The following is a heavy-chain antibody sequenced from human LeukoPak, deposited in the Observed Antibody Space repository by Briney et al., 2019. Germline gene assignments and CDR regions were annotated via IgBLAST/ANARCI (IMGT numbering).Heavy chain of an antibody. J-gene: IGHJ4*02. Sequence: GGSLRLSCAASGFTFSSYWMHWVRQVPGKGLVWVSRINTGGSSTTYADPVKGRFTISRDNAKNTLYLQMNSLRAEDTAVYYCARSNQADDYWGQGTLVTVSS. CDR1: GFTFSSYW. V-gene: IGHV3-74*01. CDR2: INTGGSST. D-gene: IGHD4-11*01. CDR3: ARSNQADDY.